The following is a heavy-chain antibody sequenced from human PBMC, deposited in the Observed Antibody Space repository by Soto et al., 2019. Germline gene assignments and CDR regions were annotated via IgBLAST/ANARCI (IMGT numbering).Heavy chain of an antibody. D-gene: IGHD6-19*01. CDR3: ARVHVMVVAGSTFDY. V-gene: IGHV4-38-2*02. CDR2: IYHGGTT. Sequence: PSETLSLTCTVSGSSISSGSYWAWIRQPPGKGPEWIASIYHGGTTFYNPSLKSRITISVDTSNNQFSLNLTSVTAADTAVYYCARVHVMVVAGSTFDYWGHGTLVTVSS. J-gene: IGHJ4*01. CDR1: GSSISSGSY.